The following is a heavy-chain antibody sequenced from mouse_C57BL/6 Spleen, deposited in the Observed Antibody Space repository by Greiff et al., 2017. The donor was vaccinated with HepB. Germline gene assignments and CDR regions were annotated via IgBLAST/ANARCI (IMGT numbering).Heavy chain of an antibody. CDR2: IHPNSGST. Sequence: VQLQHPGAELVKPGASVKLSCKASGYTFTSYWMHWVKQRPGQGLEWIGMIHPNSGSTNYNEKFKSKATLTVDKSSSTAYMQLSSLTSEDSAVYYCARANWDGDFDYWGQGTTLTGSS. D-gene: IGHD4-1*01. CDR3: ARANWDGDFDY. J-gene: IGHJ2*01. CDR1: GYTFTSYW. V-gene: IGHV1-64*01.